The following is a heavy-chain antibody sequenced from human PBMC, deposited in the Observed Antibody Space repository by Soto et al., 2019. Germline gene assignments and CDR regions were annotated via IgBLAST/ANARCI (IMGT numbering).Heavy chain of an antibody. V-gene: IGHV4-31*03. Sequence: QVQLQESGPGLVKPSQTLSLTCTVSGGSISSGGYYWSWIRQHPGKGLEWIGYIYYSGSTYYNPSLKSGVTISVDTSKNQFALKLSSVTAADTAVYYCARQWLVPNWFDPWGQGTLVTVSS. J-gene: IGHJ5*02. D-gene: IGHD6-19*01. CDR3: ARQWLVPNWFDP. CDR2: IYYSGST. CDR1: GGSISSGGYY.